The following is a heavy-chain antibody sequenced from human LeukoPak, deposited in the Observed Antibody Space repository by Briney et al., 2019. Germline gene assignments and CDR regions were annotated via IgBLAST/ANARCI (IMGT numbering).Heavy chain of an antibody. CDR2: IYPGDSDT. V-gene: IGHV5-51*01. CDR3: ARGPYGSGSYSRGYWFDP. Sequence: GESLKISCKGSGYSFTYYWIGWVRQMPGKGLEWMGIIYPGDSDTRYSPSFQGQATISADKSISTAYLQWSSLKASDTAMYYCARGPYGSGSYSRGYWFDPWGQGTLVTVSS. D-gene: IGHD3-10*01. CDR1: GYSFTYYW. J-gene: IGHJ5*02.